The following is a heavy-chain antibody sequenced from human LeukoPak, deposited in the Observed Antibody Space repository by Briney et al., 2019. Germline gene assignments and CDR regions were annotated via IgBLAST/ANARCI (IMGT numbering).Heavy chain of an antibody. CDR2: INHSGST. CDR1: GGSFSGHY. J-gene: IGHJ4*02. CDR3: ARAESSTSCYDY. V-gene: IGHV4-34*01. D-gene: IGHD2-2*01. Sequence: SETLSLTCAVYGGSFSGHYWSWIRQPPGKGLEWIGEINHSGSTNYNPSLKSRVTISVDTSKNQFSLKLSSVTAADTAVYYCARAESSTSCYDYWGQGTLVTVSS.